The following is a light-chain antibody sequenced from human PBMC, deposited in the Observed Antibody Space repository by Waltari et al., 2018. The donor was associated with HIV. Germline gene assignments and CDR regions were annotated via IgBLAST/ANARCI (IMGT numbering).Light chain of an antibody. J-gene: IGLJ2*01. V-gene: IGLV2-14*01. CDR3: TTYTAKDSLL. CDR2: GVN. CDR1: SYEFDLHNF. Sequence: VSGSPGQSVTISCTGTSYEFDLHNFLSWYQQHPGKAPQLIIFGVNSRPSGISSRFSASKSGDTASLTISGLQSGDEADYYCTTYTAKDSLLIGSGTKLTVL.